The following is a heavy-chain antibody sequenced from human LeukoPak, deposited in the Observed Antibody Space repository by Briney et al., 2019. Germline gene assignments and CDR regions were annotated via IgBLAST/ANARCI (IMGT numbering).Heavy chain of an antibody. J-gene: IGHJ5*02. CDR2: IYTSGST. CDR3: ARAGPWQIDP. Sequence: SETLSLTCTVSGGSISSGSYYWSWIRQPAGKGLEWIGRIYTSGSTNYNPSLKSRVTISVDRSKNQFSLRLTSVTAADTAVYYCARAGPWQIDPWGQGTLVTVSS. CDR1: GGSISSGSYY. V-gene: IGHV4-61*02. D-gene: IGHD3-10*01.